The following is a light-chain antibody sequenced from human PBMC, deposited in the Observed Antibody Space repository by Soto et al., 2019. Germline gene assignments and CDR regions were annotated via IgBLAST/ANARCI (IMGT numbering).Light chain of an antibody. CDR2: TAS. J-gene: IGKJ1*01. Sequence: DIQMTQSPSSLSASVGDRVTITCRASQSISSYLNWYQQKPGKAPNLLIYTASSLESGVPSRFSGSGSGTDFTLTISSLQPEHFATYFCQQSYSRPRTFGQGTKVDIK. CDR1: QSISSY. V-gene: IGKV1-39*01. CDR3: QQSYSRPRT.